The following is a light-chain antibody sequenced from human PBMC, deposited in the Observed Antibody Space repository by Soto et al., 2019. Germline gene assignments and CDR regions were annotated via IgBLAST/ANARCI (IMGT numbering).Light chain of an antibody. CDR3: QQRNNWPRVT. J-gene: IGKJ5*01. CDR1: QSVSSY. CDR2: DAS. V-gene: IGKV3-11*01. Sequence: EIVLTQSPATLSLSPGERATLSCRASQSVSSYLAWYQQKPGQAPRLLIYDASNRYPGIPARFSGSGSGTDFTPPINSREPEDVAVYYCQQRNNWPRVTFGQGTRLEIK.